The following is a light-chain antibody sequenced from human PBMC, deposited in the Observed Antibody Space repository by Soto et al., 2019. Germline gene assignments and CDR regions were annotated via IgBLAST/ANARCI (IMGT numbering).Light chain of an antibody. J-gene: IGKJ5*01. Sequence: EIVMTLSQATLSLSPWERATLSCWASQSVSYKLAWYQQKPGQTPRLLIYVASTRATGVPARFSGSGSGTEFTLTISSLQSEDFAVYYCQQYTGWPLTFGRGTQLEIK. CDR3: QQYTGWPLT. CDR1: QSVSYK. V-gene: IGKV3-15*01. CDR2: VAS.